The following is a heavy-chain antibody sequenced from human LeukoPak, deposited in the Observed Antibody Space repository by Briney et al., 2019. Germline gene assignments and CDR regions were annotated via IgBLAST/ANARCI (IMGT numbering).Heavy chain of an antibody. Sequence: GGSLRHSCAASGFTFSSYAMHWVRQAPGKGLEYVSAISSNGGSTYYANSVKGRFTISRDNSKNKLYLQMGSLRAEDMAVYYCAGDDILTGSYGMDVWGQGTTVTVSS. CDR3: AGDDILTGSYGMDV. V-gene: IGHV3-64*01. D-gene: IGHD3-9*01. J-gene: IGHJ6*02. CDR2: ISSNGGST. CDR1: GFTFSSYA.